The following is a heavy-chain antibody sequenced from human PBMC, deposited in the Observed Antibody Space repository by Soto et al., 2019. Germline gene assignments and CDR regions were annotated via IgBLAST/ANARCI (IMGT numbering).Heavy chain of an antibody. CDR1: GGSFRGHY. D-gene: IGHD2-15*01. CDR2: MNQSGST. Sequence: SETLSLTCAVYGGSFRGHYWTWIRQPPGKGLEWIGEMNQSGSTYYNPSLKSRVTISLDTSKNQFSLKLSSVTAADTAVYYCAGARGAYCSGGSCYSVLASIWGQGTMVTVSS. CDR3: AGARGAYCSGGSCYSVLASI. V-gene: IGHV4-34*01. J-gene: IGHJ3*02.